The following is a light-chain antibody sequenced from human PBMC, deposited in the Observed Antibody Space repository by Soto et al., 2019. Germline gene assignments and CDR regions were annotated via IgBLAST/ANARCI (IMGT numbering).Light chain of an antibody. J-gene: IGKJ1*01. CDR2: DAS. CDR1: QAIRNF. Sequence: DLQMTQSPSSLSASVGDRVTISCRASQAIRNFLAWYQQKPGKAPKLLIYDASSLESGVPSRFSGSGSGTEFTLTISSLQPDDFATYYCQQYNSYSPWTFGQGTKVDI. V-gene: IGKV1-5*01. CDR3: QQYNSYSPWT.